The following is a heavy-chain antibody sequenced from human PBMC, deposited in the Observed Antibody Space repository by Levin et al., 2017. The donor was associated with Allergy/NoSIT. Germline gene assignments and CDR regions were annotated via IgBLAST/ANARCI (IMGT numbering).Heavy chain of an antibody. CDR1: GYTFTGYY. CDR3: ARVVYDARTYYGMDV. Sequence: ASVKVSCKASGYTFTGYYMHWVRQAPGQGLEWMGWINPNSGGTKYAQKFQGRVTMTRDTSINTAYMELRRLRSDDTAVYYCARVVYDARTYYGMDVWGRGTTVTVSS. J-gene: IGHJ6*02. D-gene: IGHD3-16*01. CDR2: INPNSGGT. V-gene: IGHV1-2*02.